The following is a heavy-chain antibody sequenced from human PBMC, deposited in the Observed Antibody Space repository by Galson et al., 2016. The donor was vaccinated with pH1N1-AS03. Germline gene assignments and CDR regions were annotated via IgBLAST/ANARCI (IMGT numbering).Heavy chain of an antibody. Sequence: SVKVSCKASGLTFSSYAISWVRLAPGQGLEWMGGVKGVFRTTNYAQRFQGRITITMDQSTGTAYMEASSLRAEDTAVYYCATAGNYFDIRRFDYWGQGTPVTVFS. CDR1: GLTFSSYA. CDR2: VKGVFRTT. J-gene: IGHJ4*02. V-gene: IGHV1-69*05. CDR3: ATAGNYFDIRRFDY. D-gene: IGHD3-9*01.